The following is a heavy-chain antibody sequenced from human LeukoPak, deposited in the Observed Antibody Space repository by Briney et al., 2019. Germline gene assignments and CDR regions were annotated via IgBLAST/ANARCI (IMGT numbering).Heavy chain of an antibody. J-gene: IGHJ6*02. V-gene: IGHV1-18*01. CDR1: GYTFTSYG. Sequence: GASVKVSCKASGYTFTSYGISWVRQAPGQGLEWMGWISAYNGNTNYAQKLQGRVTMTTDTSTSTAYMELRSLRSDDTAVYYCARSGDQIVVVPAAPPGPYYYYYGMDVWGQGTTVTVSS. CDR3: ARSGDQIVVVPAAPPGPYYYYYGMDV. CDR2: ISAYNGNT. D-gene: IGHD2-2*01.